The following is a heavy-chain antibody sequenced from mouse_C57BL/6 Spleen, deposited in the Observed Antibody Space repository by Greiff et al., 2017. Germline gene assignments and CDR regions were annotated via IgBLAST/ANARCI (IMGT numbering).Heavy chain of an antibody. D-gene: IGHD1-1*01. CDR2: IHPNSGST. Sequence: QVQLQQPGAELVKPGASVKLSCKASGYTFTSYWMHWVKQRPGQGLEWIGMIHPNSGSTNYKEKFKSKATLTVDKSSSTAYMQLSSLTSEDSAVYYCASPSTVVATRDYYYAMDYWGQGTSVTVSS. CDR3: ASPSTVVATRDYYYAMDY. J-gene: IGHJ4*01. V-gene: IGHV1-64*01. CDR1: GYTFTSYW.